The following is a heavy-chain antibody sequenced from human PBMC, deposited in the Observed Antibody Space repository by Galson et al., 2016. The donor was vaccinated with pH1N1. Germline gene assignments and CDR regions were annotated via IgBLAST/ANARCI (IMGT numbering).Heavy chain of an antibody. J-gene: IGHJ4*02. CDR1: GFTFSSFW. V-gene: IGHV3-74*01. CDR2: ISTEGSSV. CDR3: ARVRLILPGDPTGYFDL. D-gene: IGHD7-27*01. Sequence: SLSLSCAASGFTFSSFWMHWVRQVPGKGLVWVSRISTEGSSVSYADSVKGRFTISRDNARSTLYLEMNSLTAEDTALYYCARVRLILPGDPTGYFDLWGQGALVTVSS.